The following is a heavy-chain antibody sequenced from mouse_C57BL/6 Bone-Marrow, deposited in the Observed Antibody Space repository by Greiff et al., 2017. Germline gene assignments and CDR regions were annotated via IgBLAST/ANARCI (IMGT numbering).Heavy chain of an antibody. CDR2: IDPETGGT. V-gene: IGHV1-15*01. J-gene: IGHJ3*01. D-gene: IGHD2-3*01. CDR1: GYTFTDYE. CDR3: TRGGWLLRFAY. Sequence: ESGAELVRPGASVTLSCKASGYTFTDYEMHWVKQTPVHGLEWIGAIDPETGGTAYNQKFKGKAILTADKSSSTAYMELRSLTSEDSAAYYCTRGGWLLRFAYWGQGTLVTVSA.